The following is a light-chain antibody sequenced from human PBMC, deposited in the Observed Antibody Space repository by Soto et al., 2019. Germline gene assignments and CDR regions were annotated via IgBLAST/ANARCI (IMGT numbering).Light chain of an antibody. V-gene: IGKV3-15*01. CDR3: QQYSNWPPIP. J-gene: IGKJ5*01. CDR2: DTS. Sequence: ETVMTQSPGTLSVSLGERATLSCRASQSVSIHLAWYQQKPGQAPRLLIYDTSTRATGIPARFSGSGSGTEFTLTISSLQSEDFAVYYSQQYSNWPPIPFGQGTRLEIK. CDR1: QSVSIH.